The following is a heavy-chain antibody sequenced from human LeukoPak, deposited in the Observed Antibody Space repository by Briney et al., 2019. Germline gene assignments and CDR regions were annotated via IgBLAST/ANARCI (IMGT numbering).Heavy chain of an antibody. Sequence: GRSLRLSCAASGFTFSSYGMHWVRQAPDKGLEWVAVISYDGSNKYYADSVKGRFTISRDNSKNTLYLQMNSLRAEDTAVYYCAKDQGDSSGTYYYYYGMDVWGQGTTVTVSS. CDR2: ISYDGSNK. D-gene: IGHD3-22*01. CDR3: AKDQGDSSGTYYYYYGMDV. CDR1: GFTFSSYG. J-gene: IGHJ6*02. V-gene: IGHV3-30*18.